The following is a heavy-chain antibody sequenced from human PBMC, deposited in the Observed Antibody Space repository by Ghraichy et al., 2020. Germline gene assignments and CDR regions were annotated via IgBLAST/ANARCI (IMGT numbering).Heavy chain of an antibody. Sequence: GGSLRLSCAASGFTFSSYSMNWVRQAPGKGLEWVSYISSSSSTIYYADSVKGRFTISRDNAKNSLYLQMNSLRDEDTAVYYCARGRPAANFGHDNWFDPWGQGTLVTVSS. D-gene: IGHD2-2*01. CDR2: ISSSSSTI. CDR1: GFTFSSYS. V-gene: IGHV3-48*02. J-gene: IGHJ5*02. CDR3: ARGRPAANFGHDNWFDP.